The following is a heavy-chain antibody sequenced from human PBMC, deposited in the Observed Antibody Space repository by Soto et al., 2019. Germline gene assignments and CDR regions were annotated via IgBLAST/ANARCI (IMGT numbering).Heavy chain of an antibody. J-gene: IGHJ6*02. Sequence: PSQTLSRTCAISGDSVPSNSAAWNWIRQSPSRGLEWLGRTYYSSKWYNDDAVSVKSRITINPDTSKNQFSLQLNSVTPEDTAVYYCARVAYIGYETMDYYYAMDVWGQGTTVTVSS. V-gene: IGHV6-1*01. CDR3: ARVAYIGYETMDYYYAMDV. D-gene: IGHD5-12*01. CDR1: GDSVPSNSAA. CDR2: TYYSSKWYN.